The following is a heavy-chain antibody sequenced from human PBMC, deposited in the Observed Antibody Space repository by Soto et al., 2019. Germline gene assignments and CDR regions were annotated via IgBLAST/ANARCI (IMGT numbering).Heavy chain of an antibody. CDR1: GFTFSSYW. J-gene: IGHJ6*02. CDR2: IIRDGSST. CDR3: GRGGSGIYGMDI. D-gene: IGHD6-13*01. Sequence: EVQLVESGGGLVQPGGSLRLSCAASGFTFSSYWMHWVRQATGKGLVWISRIIRDGSSTNYADSVKGRFTISRDNAKNTLYLEINSLRADDTAVYFCGRGGSGIYGMDIWGQGTTVTVSS. V-gene: IGHV3-74*01.